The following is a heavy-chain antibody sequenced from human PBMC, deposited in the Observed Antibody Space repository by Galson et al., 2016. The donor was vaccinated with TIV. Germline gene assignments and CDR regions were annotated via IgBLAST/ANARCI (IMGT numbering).Heavy chain of an antibody. CDR1: NYAISNNYY. CDR2: VYKTGST. Sequence: SETLSLTCTVSNYAISNNYYWGRIRQPPGKGLEWIGSVYKTGSTYYNPSLASRVAISLDKSRNQFSLRLYSVTAADTAVYYCASDEGGVYSGSNYLGWFDPWCQGTLVAVSA. CDR3: ASDEGGVYSGSNYLGWFDP. D-gene: IGHD1-26*01. V-gene: IGHV4-38-2*02. J-gene: IGHJ5*02.